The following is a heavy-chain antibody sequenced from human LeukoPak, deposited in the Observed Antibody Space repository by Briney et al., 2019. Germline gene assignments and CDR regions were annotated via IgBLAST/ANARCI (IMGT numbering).Heavy chain of an antibody. D-gene: IGHD5-18*01. CDR3: ARRDSYGNYYFDY. J-gene: IGHJ4*02. Sequence: GESLKISCKGSGYRFTTYWIGWVRPIPGKGLEWTGIIYPGDSDTRYSPSFQGQVTISADKSISTAYLQWSSLKASDSAMYYCARRDSYGNYYFDYWGQGTLVTVSS. CDR1: GYRFTTYW. CDR2: IYPGDSDT. V-gene: IGHV5-51*01.